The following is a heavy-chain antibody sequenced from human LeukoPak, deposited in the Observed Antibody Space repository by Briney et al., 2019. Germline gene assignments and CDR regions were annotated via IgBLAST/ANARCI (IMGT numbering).Heavy chain of an antibody. CDR2: IYHSGST. Sequence: SETLSLTCTVSGGSISSYYWSWIRQPPGKGLEWIGYIYHSGSTYYNPSLKSRVTISVVRSKNHFSLKLSSVTAADTAVYYCARGLSGSIRDYYYYYMDVWGKGTTVTVSS. J-gene: IGHJ6*03. D-gene: IGHD3-10*01. CDR3: ARGLSGSIRDYYYYYMDV. CDR1: GGSISSYY. V-gene: IGHV4-59*12.